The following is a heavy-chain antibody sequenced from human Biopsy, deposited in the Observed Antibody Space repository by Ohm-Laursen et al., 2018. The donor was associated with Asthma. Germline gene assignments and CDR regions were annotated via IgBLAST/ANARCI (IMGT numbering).Heavy chain of an antibody. CDR3: ARCQVGYSSGWSLLLKKIYYSGMDV. D-gene: IGHD6-19*01. Sequence: SSVTVSCKAPGGTFSNFAISWVRQAPGQGLEWLGGIMTVFGTTNYAQKIQGRVTITADETTSTAYMEVTSLRSEDTAIYYCARCQVGYSSGWSLLLKKIYYSGMDVWGQGTAVTVSS. CDR1: GGTFSNFA. CDR2: IMTVFGTT. J-gene: IGHJ6*02. V-gene: IGHV1-69*01.